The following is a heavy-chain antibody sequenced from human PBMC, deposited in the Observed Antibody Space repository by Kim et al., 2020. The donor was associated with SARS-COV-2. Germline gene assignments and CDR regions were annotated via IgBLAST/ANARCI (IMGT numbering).Heavy chain of an antibody. V-gene: IGHV3-11*05. Sequence: GGSLRRSCAASGFTFSDYYMSWIRQAPGKGLEWVSYISSSSSYTNYADSVKGRFTISRDNAKHSLYLQMNSLRAEDTAVYYCARGGYDYVWGSYRDYYYYYGMDVWGQGTTVTVSS. J-gene: IGHJ6*02. CDR2: ISSSSSYT. CDR3: ARGGYDYVWGSYRDYYYYYGMDV. D-gene: IGHD3-16*02. CDR1: GFTFSDYY.